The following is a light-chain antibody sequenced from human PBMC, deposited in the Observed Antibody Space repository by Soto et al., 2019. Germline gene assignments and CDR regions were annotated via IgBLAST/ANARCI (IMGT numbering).Light chain of an antibody. Sequence: EIVRTQSPATLSVSPGERATLSCRASQSVSSNLAWYQQKPGQAPSLLIYGASTRATGIPARFSGSGSGTEFTLTISSLQSENFAVYYCQQYNNWPPLFTFGHGTKVDIK. CDR3: QQYNNWPPLFT. V-gene: IGKV3-15*01. CDR2: GAS. CDR1: QSVSSN. J-gene: IGKJ3*01.